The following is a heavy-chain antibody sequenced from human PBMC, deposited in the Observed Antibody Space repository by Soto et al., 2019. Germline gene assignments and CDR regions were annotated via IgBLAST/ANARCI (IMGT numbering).Heavy chain of an antibody. Sequence: ASGKVSCEASGYTLTSYYFHWVRRARGQGPEWMGIINPSGGITNDAQKFQDRVTMTSDTSTSTVYMELSSLRSEDTAVYYCARGISTTRYYYYGMGVWGQGTTVTVSS. CDR3: ARGISTTRYYYYGMGV. D-gene: IGHD2-2*01. J-gene: IGHJ6*02. CDR1: GYTLTSYY. CDR2: INPSGGIT. V-gene: IGHV1-46*01.